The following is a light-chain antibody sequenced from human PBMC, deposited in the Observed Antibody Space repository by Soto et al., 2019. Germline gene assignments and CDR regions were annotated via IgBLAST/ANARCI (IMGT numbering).Light chain of an antibody. J-gene: IGKJ1*01. CDR2: AAS. CDR3: QKYNSTLFT. Sequence: DIQMTQSPSSLSASVGDRVTITCRASQGISSYLDWYQQKPGKAPKLLIYAASSLQSGVPSRFSGSGSGTDFTLTISSLQPEDVATYYCQKYNSTLFTFGQGTKVEIK. V-gene: IGKV1-27*01. CDR1: QGISSY.